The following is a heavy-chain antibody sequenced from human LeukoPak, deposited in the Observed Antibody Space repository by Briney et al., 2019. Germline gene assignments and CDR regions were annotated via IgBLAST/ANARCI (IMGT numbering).Heavy chain of an antibody. D-gene: IGHD3-9*01. Sequence: SETLSLTCTVSGGSISSYYWSWIQQPPGKGLEWIGYIYYSGSTNYNPSLKSRVTISVDTSKNQFSLKLSSMTAADTAVYYCARHYEIKNRYYFDYWGQGTLVTVSS. CDR2: IYYSGST. V-gene: IGHV4-59*01. J-gene: IGHJ4*02. CDR3: ARHYEIKNRYYFDY. CDR1: GGSISSYY.